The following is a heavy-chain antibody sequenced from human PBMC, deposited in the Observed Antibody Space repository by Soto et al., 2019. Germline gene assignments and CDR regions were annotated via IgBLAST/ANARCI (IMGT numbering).Heavy chain of an antibody. Sequence: ASVKVSCKVSGYTLTELSMHWVRQAPGKGLEWMGGFDPEDGETIYAQKFQGRVTMTEDTSTDTAYMELSSLRSEGTAVYYCATAEPRYYDFWSGYPRAAFDIWGQGTMVTVSS. CDR3: ATAEPRYYDFWSGYPRAAFDI. CDR1: GYTLTELS. CDR2: FDPEDGET. D-gene: IGHD3-3*01. J-gene: IGHJ3*02. V-gene: IGHV1-24*01.